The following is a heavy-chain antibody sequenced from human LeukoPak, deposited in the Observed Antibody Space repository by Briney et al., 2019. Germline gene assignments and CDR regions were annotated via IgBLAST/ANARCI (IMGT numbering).Heavy chain of an antibody. CDR1: GFTFSSYS. CDR3: AKDCPYSSSWYGAGDY. D-gene: IGHD6-13*01. J-gene: IGHJ4*02. Sequence: PGGSLRLSCAASGFTFSSYSMNWVRQAPGKGLEWVSYISSSGSTIYYADSVKGRFTISRDNSKNTLYLQMNSLRAEDTAVYYCAKDCPYSSSWYGAGDYWGQGTLVTVSS. CDR2: ISSSGSTI. V-gene: IGHV3-48*01.